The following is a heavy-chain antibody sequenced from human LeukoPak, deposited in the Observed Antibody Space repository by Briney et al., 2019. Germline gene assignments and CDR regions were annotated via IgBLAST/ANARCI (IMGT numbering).Heavy chain of an antibody. V-gene: IGHV1-69*04. CDR1: GGTFSSYA. D-gene: IGHD5-24*01. J-gene: IGHJ4*02. CDR2: IIPILGIA. Sequence: ASVKVSCKASGGTFSSYAISWVRQAPGQGLEWMGRIIPILGIANYAQKFQGRVTITADKSTSTAYMELSSLRSEDTAVYYCARDSPRWLQAFGYWGQGTLVTVSS. CDR3: ARDSPRWLQAFGY.